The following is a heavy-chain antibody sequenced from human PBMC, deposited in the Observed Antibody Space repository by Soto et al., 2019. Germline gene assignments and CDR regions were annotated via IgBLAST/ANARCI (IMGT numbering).Heavy chain of an antibody. CDR3: ARVSRYRGYGMDV. Sequence: PGVSLRLSCAASVFTFSCYDMHWVRQATGKGLEWVSAIGTAGDTYYPGSVKGRFTISSENAKNSLYLQMNSLRAEDTAVYYCARVSRYRGYGMDVWGQGTTVTVSS. CDR2: IGTAGDT. D-gene: IGHD3-16*02. V-gene: IGHV3-13*01. J-gene: IGHJ6*02. CDR1: VFTFSCYD.